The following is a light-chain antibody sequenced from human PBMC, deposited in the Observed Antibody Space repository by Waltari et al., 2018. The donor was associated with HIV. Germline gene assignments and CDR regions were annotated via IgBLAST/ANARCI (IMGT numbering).Light chain of an antibody. Sequence: EIVLTQSPATLSLFPGERPTLSCRASQSVSTNLAWYQQKSGQAPRLLIYGASTRASGIPTRFSGSGSGTEFTLTISSLQSEDFAVYYCQQYNIWPPDAFGQGTKLEIK. CDR2: GAS. V-gene: IGKV3-15*01. CDR3: QQYNIWPPDA. CDR1: QSVSTN. J-gene: IGKJ2*01.